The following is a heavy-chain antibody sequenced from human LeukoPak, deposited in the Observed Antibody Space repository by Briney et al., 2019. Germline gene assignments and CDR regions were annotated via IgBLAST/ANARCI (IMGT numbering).Heavy chain of an antibody. CDR2: ISGDSSYI. V-gene: IGHV3-21*04. Sequence: GGSLRLSCAASGFIFSSYPLNWVRQAPGKGLEWVSTISGDSSYIQYADSVKGRFTISRDNSKNTLDLQMTGLRAEDTAVYYCARERGRGRDSPWFDYWGQGTLVTVSS. D-gene: IGHD1-26*01. J-gene: IGHJ4*02. CDR1: GFIFSSYP. CDR3: ARERGRGRDSPWFDY.